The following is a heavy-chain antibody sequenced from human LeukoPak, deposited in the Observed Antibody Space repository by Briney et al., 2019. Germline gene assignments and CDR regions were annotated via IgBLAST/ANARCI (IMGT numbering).Heavy chain of an antibody. V-gene: IGHV1-2*06. J-gene: IGHJ5*02. CDR1: GYTLTVYY. D-gene: IGHD2-15*01. CDR2: INPNSGGT. CDR3: ARGYCSGGTSYLVENWLDP. Sequence: AAVKVSCKASGYTLTVYYIYWVRQAPGQGLEWMGRINPNSGGTDYAQNFQGRVTMTRDTSISTAYMELSRLRSDDTAVYYCARGYCSGGTSYLVENWLDPWGQGTLVTVSS.